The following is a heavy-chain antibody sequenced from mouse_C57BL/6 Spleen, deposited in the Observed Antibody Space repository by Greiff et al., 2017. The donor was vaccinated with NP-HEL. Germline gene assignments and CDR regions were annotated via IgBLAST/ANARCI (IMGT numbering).Heavy chain of an antibody. V-gene: IGHV1-80*01. CDR1: GYAFSSYW. J-gene: IGHJ2*01. Sequence: VQLQQSGAELVKPGASVKISCKASGYAFSSYWMNWVKQRPGKGLEWIGQIYPGDGDTNYNGKFKGKATLTADKSSSTAYLQLSSLTSEDSAVYFCARCESILFPHYFDYWGQGTTLTVSS. CDR2: IYPGDGDT. CDR3: ARCESILFPHYFDY.